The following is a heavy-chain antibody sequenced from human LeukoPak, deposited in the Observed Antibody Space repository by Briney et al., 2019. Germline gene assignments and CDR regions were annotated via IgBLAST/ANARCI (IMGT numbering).Heavy chain of an antibody. Sequence: PGGSLRLSCAASGFTFSSYAMSWVRQAPGKGLEWVSAISGSGGSTYYADSGKGRFTISRDNSKNTLYLQMNSLRAEDTAVYYCAKDQGYSGYDSRLTFDYWGQGTLVTVSS. V-gene: IGHV3-23*01. CDR2: ISGSGGST. CDR3: AKDQGYSGYDSRLTFDY. J-gene: IGHJ4*02. CDR1: GFTFSSYA. D-gene: IGHD5-12*01.